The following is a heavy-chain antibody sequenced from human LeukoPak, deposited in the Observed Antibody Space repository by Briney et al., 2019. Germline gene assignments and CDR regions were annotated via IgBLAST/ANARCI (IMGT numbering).Heavy chain of an antibody. CDR1: GYTFTSYA. D-gene: IGHD5-18*01. V-gene: IGHV3-64*01. CDR2: ISSNGGST. CDR3: ARDQGTAMVTWYYGMDV. J-gene: IGHJ6*02. Sequence: SCKASGYTFTSYAMHWVRQAPGKGLEYVSAISSNGGSTYYANSVKGRFTISRDNSKNTLYLQMGSLRAEDMAVYYCARDQGTAMVTWYYGMDVWGQGTTVTVSS.